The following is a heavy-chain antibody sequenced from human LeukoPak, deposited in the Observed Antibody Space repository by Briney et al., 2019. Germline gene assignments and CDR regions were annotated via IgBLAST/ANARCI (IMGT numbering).Heavy chain of an antibody. CDR1: GFTFSSYE. CDR2: ISSSGSTI. J-gene: IGHJ4*02. D-gene: IGHD6-19*01. V-gene: IGHV3-48*03. Sequence: PGGPLRLSCAASGFTFSSYEMNWVRQAPGKGLEWVSYISSSGSTIYYADSVKGRFTISRDNAKNSLYLQMNSLRAEDTAVYYCAWAVAGTLGYYFDYWGQGTLVTVSS. CDR3: AWAVAGTLGYYFDY.